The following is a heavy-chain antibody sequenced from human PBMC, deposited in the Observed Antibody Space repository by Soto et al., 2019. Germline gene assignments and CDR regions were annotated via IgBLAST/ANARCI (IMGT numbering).Heavy chain of an antibody. Sequence: PGFPSETLSLTCTVSGASINNNDYYWSWIRQTPGKGLEWIGYVYYSGTTDYIPSLKSRLSMSIDKSQNQFTLKLNSVTAADTATYYCARMSYFYDKWYFDLWGRGTLVTVSS. CDR3: ARMSYFYDKWYFDL. CDR2: VYYSGTT. V-gene: IGHV4-30-4*01. D-gene: IGHD3-22*01. CDR1: GASINNNDYY. J-gene: IGHJ2*01.